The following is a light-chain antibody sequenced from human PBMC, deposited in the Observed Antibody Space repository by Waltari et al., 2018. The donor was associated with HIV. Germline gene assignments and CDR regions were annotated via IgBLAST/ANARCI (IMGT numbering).Light chain of an antibody. CDR1: QNITDN. CDR3: QHYHDWPRT. J-gene: IGKJ1*01. V-gene: IGKV3-15*01. CDR2: GPS. Sequence: EIVMTQSPGTLSVSPGESAILSCRASQNITDNLAWYQHKAGQAPRLLIYGPSTRASGVPARFRGGGSGTNFTLTVSGLQIEDFAFYYCQHYHDWPRTFGQGTRVEI.